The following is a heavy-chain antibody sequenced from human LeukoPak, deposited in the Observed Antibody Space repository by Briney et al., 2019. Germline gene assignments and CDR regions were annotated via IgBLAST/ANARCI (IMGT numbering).Heavy chain of an antibody. V-gene: IGHV4-61*09. Sequence: SETLSLTCTVSGGSIRSGRSYWSWIRQPAGKGLEWIGHIYAGGTTNYNPSLKSRLTISADTSKNQFSLKLNSVSAADTAVYLCERYHYHWGSAGDLGQGILVTVSS. CDR1: GGSIRSGRSY. J-gene: IGHJ4*02. CDR2: IYAGGTT. D-gene: IGHD7-27*01. CDR3: ERYHYHWGSAGD.